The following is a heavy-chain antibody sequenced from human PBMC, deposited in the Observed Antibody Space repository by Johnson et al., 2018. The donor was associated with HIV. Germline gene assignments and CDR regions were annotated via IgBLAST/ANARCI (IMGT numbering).Heavy chain of an antibody. CDR1: GFTFSSYW. CDR2: IKQDGSEK. J-gene: IGHJ3*02. V-gene: IGHV3-7*01. CDR3: AKVRSGYTEIDAFDI. D-gene: IGHD3-22*01. Sequence: VQLVESGGGLVQPGGSLRLSCAASGFTFSSYWMSWVRQAQGKGLEWVANIKQDGSEKYYVDSVKGRFTISRDNSKNTLYLQMNSLRAEDTAVYFCAKVRSGYTEIDAFDIWGQGTMVTVSS.